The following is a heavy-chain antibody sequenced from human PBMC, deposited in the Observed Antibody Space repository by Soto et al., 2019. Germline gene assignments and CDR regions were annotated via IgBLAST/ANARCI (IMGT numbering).Heavy chain of an antibody. CDR1: GINYNTYA. D-gene: IGHD6-19*01. V-gene: IGHV1-3*01. CDR2: INAGNSDT. J-gene: IGHJ4*02. Sequence: QVQLVQSGAEMKKPGASVKLSCKTSGINYNTYAIHWVRQAPGQGLEWMGWINAGNSDTRYSQNSPGRVTLTMDTAARTAYMDTDSLKSEDRGVYYCARGISGSVTWGQGPLVTVSS. CDR3: ARGISGSVT.